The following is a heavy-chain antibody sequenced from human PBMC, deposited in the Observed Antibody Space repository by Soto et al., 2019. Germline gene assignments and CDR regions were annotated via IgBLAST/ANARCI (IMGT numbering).Heavy chain of an antibody. D-gene: IGHD3-3*01. V-gene: IGHV4-31*03. J-gene: IGHJ5*02. CDR3: TRDPNPIFDT. CDR2: IYYSGST. Sequence: PSETLSLTCTVSGDSISSGGYYWSWIRQRPGEGLEWIGYIYYSGSTYYNPSLKSRATISVDTSKNQFSLKLNFVSAADTAVYYCTRDPNPIFDTWGQGTLVTVSS. CDR1: GDSISSGGYY.